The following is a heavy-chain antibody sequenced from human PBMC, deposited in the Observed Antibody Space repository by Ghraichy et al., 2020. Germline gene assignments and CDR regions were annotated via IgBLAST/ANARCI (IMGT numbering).Heavy chain of an antibody. J-gene: IGHJ3*01. Sequence: GGSMRLSCAASGFTFRNAWMNWVRQAPGKGMEWVGRIKPITDPETIVYAAPVRGRFTISRDDSRNTLYLQMNSLKSDDTAIYYCTTETPYSHNWGSLNDVFDVLGQGTMVTVSA. D-gene: IGHD7-27*01. CDR1: GFTFRNAW. CDR3: TTETPYSHNWGSLNDVFDV. CDR2: IKPITDPETI. V-gene: IGHV3-15*01.